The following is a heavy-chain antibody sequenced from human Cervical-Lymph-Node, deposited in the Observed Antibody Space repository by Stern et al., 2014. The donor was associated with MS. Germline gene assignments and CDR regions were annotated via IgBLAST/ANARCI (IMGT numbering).Heavy chain of an antibody. CDR3: ARGVTYDFWSGYYFDY. CDR2: IYYSGST. D-gene: IGHD3-3*01. J-gene: IGHJ4*02. CDR1: GGSISSYY. V-gene: IGHV4-59*01. Sequence: QVQLQESGPGLVKPSETLSLTCTVSGGSISSYYWSWIRHPPAKGLEWLGDIYYSGSTNYNPSPKSRVTISVDTSKNQFSLKLSSVTAADTAVYYCARGVTYDFWSGYYFDYWGQGTLVTVSS.